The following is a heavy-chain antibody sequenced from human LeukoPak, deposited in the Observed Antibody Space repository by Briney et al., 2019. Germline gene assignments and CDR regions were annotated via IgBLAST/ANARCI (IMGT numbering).Heavy chain of an antibody. J-gene: IGHJ4*02. CDR1: GFTFSSYG. V-gene: IGHV3-30*02. D-gene: IGHD3-22*01. CDR3: AQLDYYDSSGYYSDY. CDR2: IRYDGSSK. Sequence: GGSLRLSCAASGFTFSSYGMHWVRQAPGRGLEWVAFIRYDGSSKYYADSVKGRFTISRDNSKNTLYLQMNSLRAEDTAVYYCAQLDYYDSSGYYSDYWGQGTLVTVSS.